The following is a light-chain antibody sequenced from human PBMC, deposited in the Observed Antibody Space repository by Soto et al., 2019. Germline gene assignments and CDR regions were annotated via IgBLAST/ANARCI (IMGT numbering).Light chain of an antibody. CDR3: SSYTTISTLVI. Sequence: QSVLTQPASVSGSPGQSITISCTGSSSDIGGYDYVSWYQQHPGKAPKLIIYDVTNRPSGVSNRFSGSKSGNTASLTISGLQAEDEYDYYCSSYTTISTLVIFGGGTKLTVL. V-gene: IGLV2-14*01. CDR1: SSDIGGYDY. J-gene: IGLJ2*01. CDR2: DVT.